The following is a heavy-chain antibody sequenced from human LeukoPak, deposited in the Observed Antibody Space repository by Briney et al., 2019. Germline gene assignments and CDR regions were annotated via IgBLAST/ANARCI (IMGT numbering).Heavy chain of an antibody. CDR1: GFTVSSNY. J-gene: IGHJ4*02. D-gene: IGHD3-10*01. Sequence: GGSLRLSCAASGFTVSSNYMSWVRQAPGKGLEWVSVIYSGGSTYYADSVKGRFTISRDNSKNTLYLQMNSLRAEDTAVYYCARVQSKWFGELLGYYFDYWGQGTLVTVSS. CDR3: ARVQSKWFGELLGYYFDY. V-gene: IGHV3-53*01. CDR2: IYSGGST.